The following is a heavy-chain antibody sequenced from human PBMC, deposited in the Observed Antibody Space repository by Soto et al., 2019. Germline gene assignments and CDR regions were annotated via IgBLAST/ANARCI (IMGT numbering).Heavy chain of an antibody. CDR3: ARDRGDGYNAFDY. D-gene: IGHD3-10*01. J-gene: IGHJ4*02. CDR1: GGSISSGDYY. Sequence: SETLSLTCTVSGGSISSGDYYWSWIRQPPGKGLEWIGYIYYSGSTYYNPSLKGRVTISVDTSKNQFSLKLSSVTAADTAVYYCARDRGDGYNAFDYWGQGTLVTVSS. CDR2: IYYSGST. V-gene: IGHV4-30-4*02.